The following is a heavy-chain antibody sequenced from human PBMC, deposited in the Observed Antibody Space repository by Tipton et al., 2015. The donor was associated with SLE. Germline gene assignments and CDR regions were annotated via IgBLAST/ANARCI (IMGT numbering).Heavy chain of an antibody. CDR1: GGSISSGSYY. J-gene: IGHJ6*03. CDR3: ARGLTYSISSYYYYYYMDV. Sequence: TLSLTCTVSGGSISSGSYYWSWIRQPAGKGLEWIGRIYTSGSTNYNPSLKSRVTISVDTSKNQFSLKLSSVTAADTAVYYCARGLTYSISSYYYYYYMDVWGKGTTVTVSS. CDR2: IYTSGST. V-gene: IGHV4-61*02. D-gene: IGHD6-6*01.